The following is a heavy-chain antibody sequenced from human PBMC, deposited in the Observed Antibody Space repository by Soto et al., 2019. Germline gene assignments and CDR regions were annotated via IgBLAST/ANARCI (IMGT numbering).Heavy chain of an antibody. J-gene: IGHJ6*02. Sequence: QVQLQESGPGLVKPSQTLSLTCTVSGGSISSGGYYWSWIRQHPGKGLEWIGYIYYSGSTYYNPSLKSRVTLAVDTSKNQFSLKLSSVTAADTAVYYCARGGRRSPGMDVWGQGTTVTVSS. V-gene: IGHV4-31*03. CDR1: GGSISSGGYY. CDR3: ARGGRRSPGMDV. CDR2: IYYSGST.